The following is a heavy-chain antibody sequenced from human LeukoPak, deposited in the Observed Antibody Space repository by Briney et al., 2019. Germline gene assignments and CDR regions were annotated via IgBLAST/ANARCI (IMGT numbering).Heavy chain of an antibody. V-gene: IGHV3-21*01. Sequence: GRSLRLSCAASGFTFSSYSMNWVRQAPGKGLEWVSSISSSSSYIYYADSVKGRFTISRDNAKNSLYLQMNSLRAEDTAVYYCASLGDVDTAMATPPNWFDPWGQGTLVTVSS. J-gene: IGHJ5*02. CDR3: ASLGDVDTAMATPPNWFDP. CDR2: ISSSSSYI. CDR1: GFTFSSYS. D-gene: IGHD5-18*01.